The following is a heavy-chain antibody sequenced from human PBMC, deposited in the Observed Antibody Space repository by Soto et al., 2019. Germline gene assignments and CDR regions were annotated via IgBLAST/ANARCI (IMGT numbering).Heavy chain of an antibody. CDR1: GFTFGKYW. CDR2: INDYATTI. Sequence: EVQLVESGGGLLQPGGSLRLSCAASGFTFGKYWMHWVRQAPGKGLVWVSRINDYATTINYADSVKGRFTISRDNAKNTLYQQMNSLNVETTAVYYCTRGGLEPFDFWGQGALVTVSS. CDR3: TRGGLEPFDF. D-gene: IGHD1-1*01. V-gene: IGHV3-74*01. J-gene: IGHJ4*02.